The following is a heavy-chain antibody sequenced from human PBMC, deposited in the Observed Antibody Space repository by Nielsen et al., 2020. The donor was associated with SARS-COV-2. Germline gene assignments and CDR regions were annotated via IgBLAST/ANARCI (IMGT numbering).Heavy chain of an antibody. CDR1: GYTFTGYY. D-gene: IGHD3-10*01. J-gene: IGHJ6*03. CDR2: INPNSGGT. Sequence: ASVKVSCKASGYTFTGYYMHWVRQAPGQGLEWMGRINPNSGGTNYAQKFQGRVTMTRDTSISTAYMELSRLRSDDTAVYYCARVNYYGSGSYRYYYYMDVWGKGTTVTVSS. V-gene: IGHV1-2*06. CDR3: ARVNYYGSGSYRYYYYMDV.